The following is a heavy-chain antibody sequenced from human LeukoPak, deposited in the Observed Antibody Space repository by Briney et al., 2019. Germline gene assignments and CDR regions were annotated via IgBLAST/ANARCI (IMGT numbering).Heavy chain of an antibody. V-gene: IGHV3-23*01. CDR1: GFTFSSYS. D-gene: IGHD3-16*01. Sequence: PGGSLRLSCAASGFTFSSYSMNWVRQAPGKGLEWVSAISGSGGSTYYADFVKGRFTISRDNSKNTLYLQMNSLRAEDTAVYYCAKGPALISFFDYWGQGTLVTVSS. CDR2: ISGSGGST. CDR3: AKGPALISFFDY. J-gene: IGHJ4*02.